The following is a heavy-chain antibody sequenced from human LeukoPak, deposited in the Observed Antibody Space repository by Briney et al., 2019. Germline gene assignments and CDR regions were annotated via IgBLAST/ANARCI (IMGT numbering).Heavy chain of an antibody. V-gene: IGHV4-39*01. CDR1: IGSISSSKW. J-gene: IGHJ6*03. D-gene: IGHD6-25*01. Sequence: PSETLSLTCSVSIGSISSSKWWSWVRQSPVKGLEWIGSIYYSGSTYYNPSLKSRVTISVDTSKNQFSLKLSSVTAADTAVYYCARLQARLDPYYMDVWGKGTTVTVSS. CDR3: ARLQARLDPYYMDV. CDR2: IYYSGST.